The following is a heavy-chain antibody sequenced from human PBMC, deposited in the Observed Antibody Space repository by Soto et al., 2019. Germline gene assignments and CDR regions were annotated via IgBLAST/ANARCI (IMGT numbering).Heavy chain of an antibody. Sequence: GGSLRLSCAASGFTFNIYGMHWVRQAPDKGLEWVALISYDGSNQYYADSVKGRFTISRDNSKNTLFLQMNSLRADDTAVYYCAKDQASGQGSFDSWGQGTLVTVSS. J-gene: IGHJ4*02. CDR3: AKDQASGQGSFDS. CDR1: GFTFNIYG. CDR2: ISYDGSNQ. V-gene: IGHV3-30*18.